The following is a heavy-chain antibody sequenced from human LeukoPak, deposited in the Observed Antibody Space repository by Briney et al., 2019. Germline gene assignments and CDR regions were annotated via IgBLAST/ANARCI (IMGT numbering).Heavy chain of an antibody. D-gene: IGHD6-13*01. CDR2: IYASGNT. CDR1: GGSISSYY. CDR3: ARVKAAAGKVDY. V-gene: IGHV4-4*07. J-gene: IGHJ4*02. Sequence: SETLSLTCTVSGGSISSYYWSWVRQPAGKGLEWIGRIYASGNTNYNPSLKGRVTMTRDTSISTAYMELSRLRSDDTAVYYCARVKAAAGKVDYWGQGTLVTVSS.